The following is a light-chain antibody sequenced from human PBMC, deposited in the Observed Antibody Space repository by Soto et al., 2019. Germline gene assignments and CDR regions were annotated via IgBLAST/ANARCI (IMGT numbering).Light chain of an antibody. J-gene: IGKJ4*02. CDR2: DAS. CDR1: QSVSSY. CDR3: QQRSNWPPLT. V-gene: IGKV3-11*01. Sequence: EIVLTQSPATLSLSPGERATLSCRASQSVSSYLAWYQQKPGQAPRLLIYDASNRATGVPARFSGSGSGTDFTLAISSLEPEDFAVYHCQQRSNWPPLTFGGGTKVAIK.